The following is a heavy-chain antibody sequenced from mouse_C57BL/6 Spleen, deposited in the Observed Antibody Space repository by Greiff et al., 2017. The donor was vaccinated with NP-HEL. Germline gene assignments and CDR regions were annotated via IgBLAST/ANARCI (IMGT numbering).Heavy chain of an antibody. CDR3: AYDYDRPYYYAMDY. CDR1: GYTFTSYG. Sequence: VQLQQSGAELARPGASVKLSCKASGYTFTSYGISWVKQRTGQGLEWIGEIYPRSGNTYYNEKFKGKATLTADKSSSTAYMELRSLTSEDSAVYFCAYDYDRPYYYAMDYWGQGTSVTVSS. V-gene: IGHV1-81*01. J-gene: IGHJ4*01. CDR2: IYPRSGNT. D-gene: IGHD2-4*01.